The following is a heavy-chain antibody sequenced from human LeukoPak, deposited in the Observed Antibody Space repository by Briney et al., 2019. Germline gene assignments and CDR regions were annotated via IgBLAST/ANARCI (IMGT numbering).Heavy chain of an antibody. D-gene: IGHD3-10*01. CDR2: MYYSSGNT. Sequence: SETLSLTCTVSGGSISSSTYYWGWIRQPPGKGLEWIGSMYYSSGNTYYNPSLKSRVTISVDTSKNQFSLKLSSVTAADTAVYYCARGRGEGRGIAMVRGVRAPSYNWFDPWGHGTQVTVSS. CDR1: GGSISSSTYY. J-gene: IGHJ5*02. V-gene: IGHV4-39*07. CDR3: ARGRGEGRGIAMVRGVRAPSYNWFDP.